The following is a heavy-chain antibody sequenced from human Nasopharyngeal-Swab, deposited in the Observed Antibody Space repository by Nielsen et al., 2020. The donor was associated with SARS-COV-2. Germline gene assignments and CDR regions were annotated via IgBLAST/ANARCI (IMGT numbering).Heavy chain of an antibody. J-gene: IGHJ3*02. Sequence: GSLRLSCAVSGGSISSSNWWSWVRQPPGKGLEWSGEIYHSGSTNYNPSLKSRVTISVDESKNQFSLKLSSVTAADTAVYFCARDVVGATTTDAFDIWGQGTMVTVPS. CDR1: GGSISSSNW. V-gene: IGHV4-4*01. CDR3: ARDVVGATTTDAFDI. D-gene: IGHD1-26*01. CDR2: IYHSGST.